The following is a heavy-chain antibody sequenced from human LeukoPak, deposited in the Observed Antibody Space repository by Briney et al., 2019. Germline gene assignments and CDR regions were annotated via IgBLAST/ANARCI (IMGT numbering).Heavy chain of an antibody. CDR1: GFTFSSYS. Sequence: GGSLRLSCAASGFTFSSYSMNWVRQAPGKGLEWVAVISYDGSNKYYADSVKGRFTISRDNSKNTLYLQMNSLRAEDTAVDYCASDITMVRGVNLDYWGQGTLVTVSS. V-gene: IGHV3-30*03. J-gene: IGHJ4*02. D-gene: IGHD3-10*01. CDR3: ASDITMVRGVNLDY. CDR2: ISYDGSNK.